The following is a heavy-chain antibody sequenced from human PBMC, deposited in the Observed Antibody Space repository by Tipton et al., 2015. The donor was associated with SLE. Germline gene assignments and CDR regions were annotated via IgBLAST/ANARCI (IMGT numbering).Heavy chain of an antibody. CDR2: IWFDGSNK. CDR3: AASILDYYGMDV. J-gene: IGHJ6*02. V-gene: IGHV3-33*08. D-gene: IGHD2-21*01. Sequence: SLRLSCAASGFTFSTYDIHWVRQAPGKGLEWVAVIWFDGSNKYYADSVKGRFTISRDNSKNTLYLQMNSLRAEDTAVYYCAASILDYYGMDVWGQGTTVTVSS. CDR1: GFTFSTYD.